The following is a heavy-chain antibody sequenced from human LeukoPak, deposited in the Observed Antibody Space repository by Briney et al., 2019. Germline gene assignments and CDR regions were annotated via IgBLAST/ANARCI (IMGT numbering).Heavy chain of an antibody. CDR1: GGSISSYY. CDR2: IYYSGST. CDR3: RVADPRGKDY. V-gene: IGHV4-59*12. D-gene: IGHD6-19*01. Sequence: SETLSLTCTVSGGSISSYYWSWIRQPPGKGLEWFGYIYYSGSTNYNPSLKSRVTMSVDTSKNQFALKLSSVTAADTAVYYCRVADPRGKDYWGQGTLVTVSS. J-gene: IGHJ4*02.